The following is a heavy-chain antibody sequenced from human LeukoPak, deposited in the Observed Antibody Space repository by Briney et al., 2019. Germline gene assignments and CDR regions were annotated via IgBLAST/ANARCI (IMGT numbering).Heavy chain of an antibody. CDR2: IYTSGTT. V-gene: IGHV4-61*02. D-gene: IGHD3-10*01. CDR3: ARGLGSMLRGGSNWFDP. Sequence: SQTLSLTCTVSGPSITSGTYYWGWIRQPAGKGLEYIGRIYTSGTTNYNPSVKSRVTISIDTSKNQFSLTLRSVTAADTAVYYCARGLGSMLRGGSNWFDPWGQGTLVIVSS. CDR1: GPSITSGTYY. J-gene: IGHJ5*02.